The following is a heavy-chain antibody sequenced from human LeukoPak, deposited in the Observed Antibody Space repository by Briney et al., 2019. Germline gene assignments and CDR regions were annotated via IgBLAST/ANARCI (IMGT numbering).Heavy chain of an antibody. CDR3: ARSREGSDWTFEY. D-gene: IGHD6-19*01. CDR2: MRNDGSKK. CDR1: GFTFSNYA. Sequence: SGGSLRLSCAASGFTFSNYAMHWARQAPGKGLEWVAFMRNDGSKKYHADSVKGRFTISGDNSKDTLYMQINSLRAEDTAVYYCARSREGSDWTFEYWGQGTLVTVSS. J-gene: IGHJ4*02. V-gene: IGHV3-30*02.